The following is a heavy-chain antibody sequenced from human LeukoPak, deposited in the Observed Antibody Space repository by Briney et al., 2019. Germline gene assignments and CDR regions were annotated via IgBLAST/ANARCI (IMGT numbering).Heavy chain of an antibody. V-gene: IGHV1-18*01. CDR1: GYTFTSYG. CDR2: ISAYNGNT. CDR3: AREPPYYYDSSGYYGNWFDP. Sequence: ASVKVSCKASGYTFTSYGISWVRQAPGQGLEWMGWISAYNGNTNYAQKLQGRVTMTTDTSTSTAYMELRSLRSDDTAVYYCAREPPYYYDSSGYYGNWFDPWGQGTLVTVSS. J-gene: IGHJ5*02. D-gene: IGHD3-22*01.